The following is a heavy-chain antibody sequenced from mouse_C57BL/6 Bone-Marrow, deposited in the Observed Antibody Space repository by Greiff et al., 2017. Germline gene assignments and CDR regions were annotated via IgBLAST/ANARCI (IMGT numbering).Heavy chain of an antibody. D-gene: IGHD1-1*01. V-gene: IGHV5-6*02. CDR3: ARRGVVALDY. Sequence: EVKVVESGGDLVKPGGSLKLSCAASGFNFSSYGMSWVRQTPDKRLEWVATISSGGSYTYYPDSVKGRFTISRDNAKNTLYLQMSSLKSEDTAMYYCARRGVVALDYWGQGTTLTVSS. J-gene: IGHJ2*01. CDR2: ISSGGSYT. CDR1: GFNFSSYG.